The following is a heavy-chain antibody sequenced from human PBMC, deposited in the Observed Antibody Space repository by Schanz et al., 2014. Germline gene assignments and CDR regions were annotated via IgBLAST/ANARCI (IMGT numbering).Heavy chain of an antibody. CDR1: GFIVRSNY. V-gene: IGHV3-23*01. J-gene: IGHJ6*02. CDR3: TRVTISPGGHGLDV. Sequence: EVQLMESGGGLVKPGGSLRLSCAVSGFIVRSNYMTWVRQAPGKGLEWVSAISGSGGSTYYADSVKGRFTISSDNSKSTLYLQMSSLKSEDTALYYCTRVTISPGGHGLDVWGQGTTVTVSS. D-gene: IGHD3-16*01. CDR2: ISGSGGST.